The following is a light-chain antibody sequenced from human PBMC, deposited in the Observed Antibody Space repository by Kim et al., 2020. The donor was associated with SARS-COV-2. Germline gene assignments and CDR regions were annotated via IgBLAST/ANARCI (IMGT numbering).Light chain of an antibody. CDR3: QQYNALYT. CDR1: QNIGRN. Sequence: EIVMTQYPVTLSVSPGERATLSCRASQNIGRNLAWYQQKPGQVPRLLVYGASTRATGISARFSGSGSETEFTLTISSLQSEDFAVYYCQQYNALYTFGPGTKLEI. V-gene: IGKV3D-15*01. J-gene: IGKJ2*01. CDR2: GAS.